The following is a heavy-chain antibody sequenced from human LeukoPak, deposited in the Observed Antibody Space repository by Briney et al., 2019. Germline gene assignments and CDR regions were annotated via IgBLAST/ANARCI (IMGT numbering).Heavy chain of an antibody. J-gene: IGHJ5*02. CDR1: GFTFSSYA. V-gene: IGHV3-23*01. Sequence: PGGSLRLSCAASGFTFSSYAMSWVRQAPGKGLEWVSAISGSGGSTYYADSVKGRFTISRDNSKNTLYLQMNSLRAEDTAVYYCARDACSSTICSAGGNWFDPWGQGTLVTVSS. CDR2: ISGSGGST. CDR3: ARDACSSTICSAGGNWFDP. D-gene: IGHD2-2*01.